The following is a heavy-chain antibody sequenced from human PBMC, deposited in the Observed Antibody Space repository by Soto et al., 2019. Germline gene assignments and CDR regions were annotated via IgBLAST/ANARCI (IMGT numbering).Heavy chain of an antibody. V-gene: IGHV4-59*01. D-gene: IGHD2-15*01. CDR1: GDSFSSYY. CDR3: ARDYSRWLDP. Sequence: QVQLQESGPGLVKPSETLSLTCTVSGDSFSSYYWSWIRQPPGKGLEWIGYIYHSGTTTYNPSLKSRVTISVDTSKNQFSLKLSSVTAADTAVYYCARDYSRWLDPWGPGTLVTVSS. J-gene: IGHJ5*02. CDR2: IYHSGTT.